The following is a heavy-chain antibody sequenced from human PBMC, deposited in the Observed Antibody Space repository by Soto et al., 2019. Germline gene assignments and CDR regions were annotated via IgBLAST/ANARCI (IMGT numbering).Heavy chain of an antibody. Sequence: QVQLQESGPGLVKPSQTMSLTGTVSAGSISRGGYYWSWISQPQGKGLEWIGYIYDSGSTYYNPSLQSRVTISVDTCKNRFSLRLTSATAADTALYYCAGDQRGDNPNWYFDLWGRGTLGTVAS. D-gene: IGHD3-16*01. CDR2: IYDSGST. CDR1: AGSISRGGYY. CDR3: AGDQRGDNPNWYFDL. J-gene: IGHJ2*01. V-gene: IGHV4-31*03.